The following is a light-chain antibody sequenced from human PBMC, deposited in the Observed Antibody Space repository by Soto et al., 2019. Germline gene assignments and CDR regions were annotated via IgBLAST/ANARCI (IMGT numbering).Light chain of an antibody. CDR3: MQGTHWPPYT. Sequence: DVVMTLSPLSLPVTLGQPASISCRSSQSLAYSDGNTYLNWFQQRPGQSPRRLIYKVSNRDSGVPDRFSGSGSGTDFTLKISRVEAEDVGVYYCMQGTHWPPYTFGQGTKLEIK. CDR2: KVS. CDR1: QSLAYSDGNTY. J-gene: IGKJ2*01. V-gene: IGKV2-30*01.